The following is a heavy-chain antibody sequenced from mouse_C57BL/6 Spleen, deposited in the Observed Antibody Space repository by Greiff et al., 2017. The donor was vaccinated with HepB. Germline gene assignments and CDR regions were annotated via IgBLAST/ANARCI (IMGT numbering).Heavy chain of an antibody. V-gene: IGHV1-82*01. Sequence: QVQLQQSGPELVKPGASVKISCTASGYAFSSSWMNWVKQRPGKGLEWIGRIYPGDGDTNYNGKFKGKATMTADKSSSTAYMQLSSLTSDDSSVYFCTRERQRKLPFDYWGQGTMVTVSA. CDR1: GYAFSSSW. CDR2: IYPGDGDT. CDR3: TRERQRKLPFDY. J-gene: IGHJ3*01. D-gene: IGHD3-2*02.